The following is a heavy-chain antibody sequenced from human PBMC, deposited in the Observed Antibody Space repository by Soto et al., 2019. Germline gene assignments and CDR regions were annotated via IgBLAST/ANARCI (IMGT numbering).Heavy chain of an antibody. CDR2: ISYHGSDK. V-gene: IGHV3-30*18. J-gene: IGHJ4*02. CDR3: AKDHVTTTVTAVGY. Sequence: QVQLVESGGGVVQPGRSLRLSCAASGFTFSNYGMHWVRQAPGKGLEWVAVISYHGSDKYYADSVKVRFTISRDNSKNTLYLQMDSLRAEDTAVYYCAKDHVTTTVTAVGYWGQGTLVTVSS. CDR1: GFTFSNYG. D-gene: IGHD4-17*01.